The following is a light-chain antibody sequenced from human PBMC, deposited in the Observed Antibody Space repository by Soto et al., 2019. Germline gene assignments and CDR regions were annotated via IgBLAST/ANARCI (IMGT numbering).Light chain of an antibody. V-gene: IGKV3-20*01. CDR1: QSVSSSY. J-gene: IGKJ4*01. CDR2: GAS. Sequence: EIVLTQSPGTLSLSPGERATLSCRASQSVSSSYLAWYQQKPGQAPMLLIYGASSRATGIPDRFSGSRSGTDFTLTISRLAPEDFAVYYWHQYDSSPLTFGGGTKVEIK. CDR3: HQYDSSPLT.